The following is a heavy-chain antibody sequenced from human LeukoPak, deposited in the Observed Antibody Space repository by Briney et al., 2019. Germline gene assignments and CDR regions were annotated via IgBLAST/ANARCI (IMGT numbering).Heavy chain of an antibody. J-gene: IGHJ6*02. CDR3: ARCPDFYGSGSYDHYYYYGMDV. CDR1: GYSFTSYW. CDR2: IYPGDSDT. D-gene: IGHD3-10*01. Sequence: GESLKISCKGSGYSFTSYWSGWGRQMPGKGLEGMGIIYPGDSDTRYSPSLQGQVTISADKSISTAYLQGSSLKASDTAMYYCARCPDFYGSGSYDHYYYYGMDVWGQGTTVTVSS. V-gene: IGHV5-51*01.